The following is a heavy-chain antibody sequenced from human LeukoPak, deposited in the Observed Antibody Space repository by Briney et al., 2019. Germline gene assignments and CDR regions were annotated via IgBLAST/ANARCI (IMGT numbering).Heavy chain of an antibody. Sequence: SETLSLTCTVSGGSISSSSHYWAWIRQSPGKGLEWIGSISYSGTTYYNPSLESRVTISVDTSKNHFSLKLSSVTAADTAVYYCAANSADYNTLGSSYKVWGQGTLVTVSS. CDR2: ISYSGTT. CDR1: GGSISSSSHY. D-gene: IGHD3-10*01. V-gene: IGHV4-39*02. CDR3: AANSADYNTLGSSYKV. J-gene: IGHJ4*02.